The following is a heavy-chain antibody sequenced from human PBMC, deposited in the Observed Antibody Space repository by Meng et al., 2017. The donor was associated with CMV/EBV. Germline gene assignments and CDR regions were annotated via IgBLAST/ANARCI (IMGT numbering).Heavy chain of an antibody. CDR3: ARVIGSGYYHDY. D-gene: IGHD3-22*01. CDR2: IIPILGIA. V-gene: IGHV1-69*02. J-gene: IGHJ4*02. Sequence: SVQVSCKASGGTVSSYTISWVRQAPGQGLEWMGRIIPILGIANYAQKFQGRVTITADKSTSTAYMELSSLRSEDTAVYYCARVIGSGYYHDYWGQGTLVTVSS. CDR1: GGTVSSYT.